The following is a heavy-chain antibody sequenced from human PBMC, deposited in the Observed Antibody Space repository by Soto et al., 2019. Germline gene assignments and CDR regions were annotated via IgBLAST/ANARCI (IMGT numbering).Heavy chain of an antibody. V-gene: IGHV1-8*01. Sequence: QVQLVQSGAEVKKPGASVKVSCTASGYTFTSYDINWVRQATGQGPGWMGWMNPNSGNTGYALKFQGRVIRTRTSSISTAHMELSSLTSEYTAVYCCASETIVDDSFDVWGQGTMVTVSS. CDR2: MNPNSGNT. J-gene: IGHJ3*01. CDR1: GYTFTSYD. CDR3: ASETIVDDSFDV. D-gene: IGHD1-26*01.